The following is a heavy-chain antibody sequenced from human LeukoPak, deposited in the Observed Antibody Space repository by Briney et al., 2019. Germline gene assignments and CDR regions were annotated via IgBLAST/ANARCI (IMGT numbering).Heavy chain of an antibody. J-gene: IGHJ3*02. CDR2: IYNSGST. CDR1: GGSISSGGYY. Sequence: SETLSLTCTVSGGSISSGGYYWSWIRQHPGKGLEWIGYIYNSGSTYYNPSLKSRVTISVDTSKNQFSLKLSSVTAADTAAYYCARTWLQDRDAFDIWGQGTMVTVSS. D-gene: IGHD5-24*01. CDR3: ARTWLQDRDAFDI. V-gene: IGHV4-31*03.